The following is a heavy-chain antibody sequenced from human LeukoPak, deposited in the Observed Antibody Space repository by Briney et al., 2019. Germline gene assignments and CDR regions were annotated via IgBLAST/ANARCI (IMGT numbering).Heavy chain of an antibody. CDR1: GGSINSGSYY. CDR3: ARYQLLSFPGAFDI. Sequence: SQTLSLTCTISGGSINSGSYYWSWIRQPAGKGLEWIGRIYTSGSTNYNPSLKSRVTISVDTSKNQFSLKLGSVTAADTAVYYCARYQLLSFPGAFDIWGQGTMVTVSS. D-gene: IGHD2-2*01. J-gene: IGHJ3*02. V-gene: IGHV4-61*02. CDR2: IYTSGST.